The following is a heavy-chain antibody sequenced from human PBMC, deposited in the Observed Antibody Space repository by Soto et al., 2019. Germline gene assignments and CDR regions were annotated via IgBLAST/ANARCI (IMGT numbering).Heavy chain of an antibody. CDR3: AKSPPPPLGYYGFPPDTDDAFDI. V-gene: IGHV3-23*01. J-gene: IGHJ3*02. CDR2: ISGSGGST. CDR1: GFTFSSYA. D-gene: IGHD3-22*01. Sequence: EVQLLESGGGLVQPGGSLRLSCAASGFTFSSYAMSWVRQAPGKGLEWVSAISGSGGSTYYADSVKGRFTISRDNSKNTLYLQMNSLRAEDTAVYYCAKSPPPPLGYYGFPPDTDDAFDIWGQGTMVTVSS.